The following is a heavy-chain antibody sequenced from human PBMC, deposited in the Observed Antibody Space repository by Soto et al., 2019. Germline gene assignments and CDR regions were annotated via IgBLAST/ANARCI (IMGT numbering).Heavy chain of an antibody. Sequence: EVQLVESGGGLVKPGGSLRLSCAASGFTFSDGWMNWVRQAPGKGLEWVGRIKSKIRGGTADYVAPVIGRFTISRDDSKNTVYLQMNSLKIEDTAVYYCTTTGGHLHSEPFDYWGQGALVTVSS. J-gene: IGHJ4*02. D-gene: IGHD2-8*02. CDR3: TTTGGHLHSEPFDY. V-gene: IGHV3-15*07. CDR1: GFTFSDGW. CDR2: IKSKIRGGTA.